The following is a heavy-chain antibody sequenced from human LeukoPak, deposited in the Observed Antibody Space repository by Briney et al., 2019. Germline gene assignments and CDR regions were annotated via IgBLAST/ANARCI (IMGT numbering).Heavy chain of an antibody. CDR2: ISYDGSNK. Sequence: GGSLRLSCAASGFTFSSYGMHWVRQAPGKGLEWVAVISYDGSNKYYADSVKGRFTISRDNSKNTLYLQMNSLRAEDTAVYYCAKDSPGWELLLAYWGQGTLVTASS. V-gene: IGHV3-30*18. CDR1: GFTFSSYG. D-gene: IGHD1-26*01. CDR3: AKDSPGWELLLAY. J-gene: IGHJ4*02.